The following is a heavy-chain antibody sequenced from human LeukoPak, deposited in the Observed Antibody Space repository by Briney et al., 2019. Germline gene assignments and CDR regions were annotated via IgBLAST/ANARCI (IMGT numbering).Heavy chain of an antibody. CDR3: ARGPTRRRGLPPLYYYYMDV. J-gene: IGHJ6*03. V-gene: IGHV1-24*01. CDR1: GYTLTELS. CDR2: FDPEDGET. Sequence: ASVKVSCKVSGYTLTELSMHWVRQAPGKGLEWMGGFDPEDGETIYAQKFQGRVTMTGNTSISTAYMELSSLRSEDTAVYYCARGPTRRRGLPPLYYYYMDVWGKGTTVTVSS.